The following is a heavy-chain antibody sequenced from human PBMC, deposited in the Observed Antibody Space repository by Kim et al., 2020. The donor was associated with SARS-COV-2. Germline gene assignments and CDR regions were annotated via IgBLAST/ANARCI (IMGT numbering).Heavy chain of an antibody. Sequence: ASVKVSCKASGYTFTSYDINWVRQATGQGLEWMGWMNPNSGNTGYAQKFQGRVTMTRNTSISTAYMELSSLRSEDTAVYYCARSRGPYYYGSGSYPGAFDIWGQGTMVTVSS. D-gene: IGHD3-10*01. J-gene: IGHJ3*02. V-gene: IGHV1-8*01. CDR3: ARSRGPYYYGSGSYPGAFDI. CDR2: MNPNSGNT. CDR1: GYTFTSYD.